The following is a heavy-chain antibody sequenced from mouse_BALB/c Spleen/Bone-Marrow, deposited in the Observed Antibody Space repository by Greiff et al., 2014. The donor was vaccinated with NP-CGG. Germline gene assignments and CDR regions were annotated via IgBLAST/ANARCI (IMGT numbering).Heavy chain of an antibody. D-gene: IGHD1-2*01. CDR2: INPSNGRT. CDR1: GYTFTSYW. CDR3: TRTKTATYYFDY. V-gene: IGHV1S81*02. Sequence: VQLQQSGAELVKPGASVKLSCKASGYTFTSYWMHWVKQRPGQGLEWIGEINPSNGRTNYNENFKTNATLTVDKSSSTAYMQISSLTSEDSADYCCTRTKTATYYFDYWGQGTTLTVSS. J-gene: IGHJ2*01.